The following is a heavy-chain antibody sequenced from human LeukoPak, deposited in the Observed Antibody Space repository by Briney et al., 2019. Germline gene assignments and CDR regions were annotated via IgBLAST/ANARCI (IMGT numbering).Heavy chain of an antibody. V-gene: IGHV4-59*11. CDR1: DGSISSHY. CDR3: ARVPCSGGSCYSYYYMDV. J-gene: IGHJ6*03. Sequence: KASETLSLTCTVSDGSISSHYWSWIRQPPGKGLEWIAYIYYRGSANYNPSLRSRVTISVDTSKNQFSLKLSSVTAADTAVYYCARVPCSGGSCYSYYYMDVWGKGTTVTVSS. D-gene: IGHD2-15*01. CDR2: IYYRGSA.